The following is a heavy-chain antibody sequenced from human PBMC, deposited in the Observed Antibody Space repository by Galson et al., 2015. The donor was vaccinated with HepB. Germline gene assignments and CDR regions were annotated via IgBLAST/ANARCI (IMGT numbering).Heavy chain of an antibody. J-gene: IGHJ6*02. CDR3: AREGGVAAVGYYYGMDV. CDR1: GFTVSSNY. CDR2: IYSGGST. V-gene: IGHV3-66*01. D-gene: IGHD6-13*01. Sequence: SLRLSCAASGFTVSSNYMSWVRQAPGKGLEWVSVIYSGGSTYYADSVKGRFTISRDNSKNTLYLQMNSLRAEDTAVYYCAREGGVAAVGYYYGMDVWGQGTTVTVSS.